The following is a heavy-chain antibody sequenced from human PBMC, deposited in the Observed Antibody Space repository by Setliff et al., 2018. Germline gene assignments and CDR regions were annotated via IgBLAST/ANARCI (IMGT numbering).Heavy chain of an antibody. Sequence: SETLPLTCTVSGGSISSSSYYWGWIRQPPGKGLEWIGSIYYSGSTYYNPSLKSRATISVDKSNNQFSLKLMSVTAADTAVYYCVRTDYSDGRYSMDVWGKGTTVTVSS. D-gene: IGHD6-19*01. CDR3: VRTDYSDGRYSMDV. V-gene: IGHV4-39*07. J-gene: IGHJ6*03. CDR1: GGSISSSSYY. CDR2: IYYSGST.